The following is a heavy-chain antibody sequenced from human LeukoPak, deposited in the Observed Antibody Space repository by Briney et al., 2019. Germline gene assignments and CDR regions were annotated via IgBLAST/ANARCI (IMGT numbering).Heavy chain of an antibody. CDR2: SYYTGST. CDR3: TRDHHVDKHFDS. V-gene: IGHV4-39*07. D-gene: IGHD1-14*01. J-gene: IGHJ4*02. Sequence: KPSETLSLTCTVSGGSIRSGSFYWGWVRQSPGKGLEWIGSSYYTGSTYYNPSLNSRVSISVDTSRNQFSLKVRSVTAADTAVYYCTRDHHVDKHFDSWGQGTLVAVSS. CDR1: GGSIRSGSFY.